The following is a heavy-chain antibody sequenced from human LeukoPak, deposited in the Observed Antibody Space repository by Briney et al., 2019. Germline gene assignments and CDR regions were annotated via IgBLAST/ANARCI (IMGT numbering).Heavy chain of an antibody. D-gene: IGHD1-26*01. V-gene: IGHV4-34*01. CDR3: ASPLGYSVRSDAFDI. J-gene: IGHJ3*02. CDR2: INHIGRT. CDR1: GGSFSGYS. Sequence: PSETLSLTCAVSGGSFSGYSSSWVRQPPGKGLEWVWEINHIGRTHYNPSLKSRVTLSIDTSKNTLFLKLSTVSAADTALYYCASPLGYSVRSDAFDIWGKGTMVTVSS.